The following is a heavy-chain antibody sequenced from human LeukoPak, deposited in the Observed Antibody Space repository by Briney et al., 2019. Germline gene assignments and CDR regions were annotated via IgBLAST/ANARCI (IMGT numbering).Heavy chain of an antibody. CDR1: GGTFSSYA. D-gene: IGHD4-17*01. J-gene: IGHJ4*02. V-gene: IGHV1-18*01. Sequence: EASVKVSCKASGGTFSSYAISWVRQAPGQGLEWMGWISAYNGNTNYAQKLQGRVTMTTDTSTSTAYMELRSLRSDDTAVYYCARGPTTGEFDYWGQGTLVTVSS. CDR3: ARGPTTGEFDY. CDR2: ISAYNGNT.